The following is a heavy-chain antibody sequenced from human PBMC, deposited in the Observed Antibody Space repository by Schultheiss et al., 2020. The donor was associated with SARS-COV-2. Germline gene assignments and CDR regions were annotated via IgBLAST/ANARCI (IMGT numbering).Heavy chain of an antibody. D-gene: IGHD5-12*01. CDR1: GFTFSSYA. CDR3: ARGEYGGYVAVDY. Sequence: GGSLRLSCAASGFTFSSYAMHWVRQAPGKGLEWVAVISYDGSNKYYADSVKGRFTISRDNAKNSLYLQMNSLRAEDTAVYYCARGEYGGYVAVDYWGQGTLVTVSS. CDR2: ISYDGSNK. J-gene: IGHJ4*02. V-gene: IGHV3-30-3*01.